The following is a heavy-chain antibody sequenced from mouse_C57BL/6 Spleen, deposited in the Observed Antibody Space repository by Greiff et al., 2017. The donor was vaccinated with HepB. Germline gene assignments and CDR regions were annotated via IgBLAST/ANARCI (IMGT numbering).Heavy chain of an antibody. CDR2: INPSSGYT. CDR3: ARSGWLLPYAMDY. V-gene: IGHV1-4*01. D-gene: IGHD2-3*01. CDR1: GYTFTSYT. J-gene: IGHJ4*01. Sequence: VKLQESGAELARPGASVKMSCKASGYTFTSYTMHWVKQRPGQGLEWIGYINPSSGYTKYNQKFKDKATLTADKSSSTAYMQLSSLTSEDSAVYYCARSGWLLPYAMDYWGQGTSVTVSS.